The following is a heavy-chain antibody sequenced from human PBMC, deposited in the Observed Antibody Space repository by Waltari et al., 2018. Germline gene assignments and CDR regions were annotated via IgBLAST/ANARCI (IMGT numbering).Heavy chain of an antibody. V-gene: IGHV4-59*11. Sequence: QVQLQESGPGLVKPSETLSLTCTVSGGSISSHYWSWIRQPPGKGLEWIGYIYYSGRTNYNPSLKSRVTISVDTSKNQFSLKLSSVTAADTAVYYCARGIDSDYYYYMDVWGKGTTVTVSS. CDR3: ARGIDSDYYYYMDV. J-gene: IGHJ6*03. CDR2: IYYSGRT. D-gene: IGHD3-3*02. CDR1: GGSISSHY.